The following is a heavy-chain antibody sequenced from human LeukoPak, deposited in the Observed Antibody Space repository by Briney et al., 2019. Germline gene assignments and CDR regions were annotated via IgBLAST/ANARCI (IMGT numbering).Heavy chain of an antibody. CDR3: ARELTILAPVDY. J-gene: IGHJ4*02. CDR2: ISYDGSNK. CDR1: GFTFSSYA. V-gene: IGHV3-30-3*01. D-gene: IGHD3-3*01. Sequence: PGGSLRLSCAASGFTFSSYAMHWVRQAPGKGLEWVAVISYDGSNKYYADSVKGRFTISRDNSKSTLYLQMNSLRAEDTAVYYCARELTILAPVDYWGQGTLVTVSS.